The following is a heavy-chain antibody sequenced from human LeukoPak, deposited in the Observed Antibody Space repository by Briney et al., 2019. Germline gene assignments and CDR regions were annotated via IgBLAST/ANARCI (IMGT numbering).Heavy chain of an antibody. CDR2: ISAYNGNT. CDR1: GYTFTSYG. D-gene: IGHD3-3*01. J-gene: IGHJ5*02. V-gene: IGHV1-18*01. CDR3: ARGRGYDFWSGYLPPPNWIDP. Sequence: ASVKVSCKASGYTFTSYGISWVRQAPGQGLEWMGWISAYNGNTNYAQKLQGRVTMTTDTSTSTAYMELRSLRSDDTAVYYCARGRGYDFWSGYLPPPNWIDPWGQGTLVTVSS.